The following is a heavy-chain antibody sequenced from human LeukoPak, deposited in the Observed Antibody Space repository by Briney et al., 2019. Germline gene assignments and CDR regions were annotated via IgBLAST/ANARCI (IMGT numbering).Heavy chain of an antibody. J-gene: IGHJ4*02. D-gene: IGHD3-9*01. V-gene: IGHV1-69*13. Sequence: SVKVSCKASGGTFSSYAISWVRQAPGQGLEWMGGIIPIFGAANYAQKFQGRVTITADESTSTAYMELSSLRSEDTAVYYCARGLRGPHYDILTGLDYWGQGTLVTVSS. CDR2: IIPIFGAA. CDR3: ARGLRGPHYDILTGLDY. CDR1: GGTFSSYA.